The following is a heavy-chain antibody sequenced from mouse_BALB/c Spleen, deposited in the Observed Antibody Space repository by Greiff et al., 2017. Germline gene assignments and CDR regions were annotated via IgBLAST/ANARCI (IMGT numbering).Heavy chain of an antibody. D-gene: IGHD2-14*01. CDR2: IWAGGST. CDR3: ASLYYRYDGYAMDY. V-gene: IGHV2-9*02. J-gene: IGHJ4*01. Sequence: VMLVESGPGLVAPSQSLSITCTVSGFSLTSYGVHWVRQPPGKGLEWLGVIWAGGSTNYNSALMSRLSISKDNSKIQVFLKMNSLQTDDTAMYYCASLYYRYDGYAMDYWGQGTSVTVSS. CDR1: GFSLTSYG.